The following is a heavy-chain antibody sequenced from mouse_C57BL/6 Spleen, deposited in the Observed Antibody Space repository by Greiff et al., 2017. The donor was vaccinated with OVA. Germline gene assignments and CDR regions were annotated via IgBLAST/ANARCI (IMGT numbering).Heavy chain of an antibody. J-gene: IGHJ4*01. CDR2: INPSSGYT. CDR1: GYTFTSYT. Sequence: VQLQQSGAELARPGASVKMSCKASGYTFTSYTMHWVKQRPGQGLEWIGYINPSSGYTKYNQKFKDKATLTADKSSSTAYMQLSSLTSEDSAVYYCARSGGYDHYAMDYWGQGTSVTVSS. D-gene: IGHD2-2*01. CDR3: ARSGGYDHYAMDY. V-gene: IGHV1-4*01.